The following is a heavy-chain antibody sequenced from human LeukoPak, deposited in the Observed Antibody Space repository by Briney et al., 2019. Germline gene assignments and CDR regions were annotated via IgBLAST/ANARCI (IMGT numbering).Heavy chain of an antibody. Sequence: GESLQISCKGSGYSFTSYWIGWVRQMPGKGLEWMGIIYPGDSDTRYSPSFQGQVTISADKSISTAYLQWSSLKASDTAMYYCARQGARSSTGSSWLTTDAFDIWGQGTMVTVSS. CDR2: IYPGDSDT. D-gene: IGHD6-13*01. CDR3: ARQGARSSTGSSWLTTDAFDI. J-gene: IGHJ3*02. CDR1: GYSFTSYW. V-gene: IGHV5-51*01.